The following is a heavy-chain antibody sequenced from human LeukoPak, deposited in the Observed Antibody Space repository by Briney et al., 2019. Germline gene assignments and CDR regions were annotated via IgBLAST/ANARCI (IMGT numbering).Heavy chain of an antibody. CDR2: ISSSGSTI. CDR3: AELGITMIGGV. D-gene: IGHD3-10*02. CDR1: GFTFSSYE. Sequence: PGGSLRLSCAASGFTFSSYEVNWVRQAPGKGLEWVSCISSSGSTIYYADSVKGRFTISRDNAKNSLYLQMNSPRAEDTAVYYCAELGITMIGGVWGKGTTVTISS. V-gene: IGHV3-48*03. J-gene: IGHJ6*04.